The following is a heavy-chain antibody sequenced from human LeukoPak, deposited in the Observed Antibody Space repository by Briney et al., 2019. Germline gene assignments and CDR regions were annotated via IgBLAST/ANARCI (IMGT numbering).Heavy chain of an antibody. CDR1: GFTFGDYG. V-gene: IGHV3-20*04. J-gene: IGHJ4*02. CDR2: INWNGVST. D-gene: IGHD1-7*01. CDR3: AILTRTPFDS. Sequence: PGGSLRLSCAASGFTFGDYGLSWVRQAPGKGLEWVSGINWNGVSTGFADSVKGRFTISRDNAKNSLYLQMNSLRAEDTALYYCAILTRTPFDSWGQGTQVTVPS.